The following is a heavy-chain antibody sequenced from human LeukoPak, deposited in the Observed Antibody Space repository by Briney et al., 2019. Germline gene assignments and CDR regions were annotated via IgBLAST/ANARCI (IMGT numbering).Heavy chain of an antibody. CDR1: GFTFSSYA. CDR3: ARPLGRGYDRGAFDI. D-gene: IGHD5-12*01. Sequence: GGSLRLSCAASGFTFSSYAMHWVRQAPGKGLEWVAVISYDGSNKYYADSVKGRFTISRDNSKNTLYLQMNSLRAEDTAVYYCARPLGRGYDRGAFDIWGQGTMVTVSS. J-gene: IGHJ3*02. CDR2: ISYDGSNK. V-gene: IGHV3-30*04.